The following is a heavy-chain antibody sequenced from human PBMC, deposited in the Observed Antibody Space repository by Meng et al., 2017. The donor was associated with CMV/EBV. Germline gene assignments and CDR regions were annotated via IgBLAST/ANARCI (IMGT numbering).Heavy chain of an antibody. V-gene: IGHV3-73*01. CDR1: GFTFSGSA. Sequence: GASLKISCAASGFTFSGSAMHWVRPASGKGLEWVGRIRSKANSYATEYAASVNGRFTISTDDSKNTVYLHMNSLKTAGTAVYYCYTVAPPIPGYGMDVWGQGTTVTVSS. D-gene: IGHD2-21*01. J-gene: IGHJ6*02. CDR2: IRSKANSYAT. CDR3: YTVAPPIPGYGMDV.